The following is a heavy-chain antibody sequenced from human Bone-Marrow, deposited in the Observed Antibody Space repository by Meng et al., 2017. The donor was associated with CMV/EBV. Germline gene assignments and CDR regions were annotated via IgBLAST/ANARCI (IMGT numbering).Heavy chain of an antibody. J-gene: IGHJ6*02. CDR1: GGSVSSGSYY. CDR3: ARDLVYCSSTSCRSYGMDV. CDR2: IYYSGST. D-gene: IGHD2-2*01. V-gene: IGHV4-61*01. Sequence: GSLRLSCIVSGGSVSSGSYYWSWIRQPPGKGLEWIGYIYYSGSTNYNPSLKSRVTISVDTSKNQFSLKLSSVTAADTAVYYCARDLVYCSSTSCRSYGMDVWGQGTTVTVSS.